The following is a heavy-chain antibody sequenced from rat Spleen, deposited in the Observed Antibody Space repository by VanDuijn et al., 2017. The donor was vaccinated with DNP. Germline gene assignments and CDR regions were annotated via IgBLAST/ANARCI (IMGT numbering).Heavy chain of an antibody. D-gene: IGHD4-3*01. CDR3: VRWNSGHFDY. CDR1: GFTFSAYY. J-gene: IGHJ2*01. Sequence: EVHLVESGGGLVQPGRSLKLSCAASGFTFSAYYMAWVRQAPAKGLEWVATISYDGSSTNYRDSVKGRITVSRDNAKSTLYLQMNSLRSEDMATYYCVRWNSGHFDYWGQGVMVTVSS. CDR2: ISYDGSST. V-gene: IGHV5-22*01.